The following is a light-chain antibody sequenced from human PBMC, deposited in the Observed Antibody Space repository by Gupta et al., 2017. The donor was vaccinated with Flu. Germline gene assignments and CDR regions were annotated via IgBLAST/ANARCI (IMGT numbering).Light chain of an antibody. V-gene: IGKV1-39*01. J-gene: IGKJ1*01. Sequence: DIQMTQSPSSLSASVGDRVTITCRASQSISSYLNWYQQKPGKAPKLLIYAASRLQSGVPSRFSDSGSGTDFTLTISSLQPEDFATYYCQQSDSTPWTFGQGTKVEIK. CDR1: QSISSY. CDR2: AAS. CDR3: QQSDSTPWT.